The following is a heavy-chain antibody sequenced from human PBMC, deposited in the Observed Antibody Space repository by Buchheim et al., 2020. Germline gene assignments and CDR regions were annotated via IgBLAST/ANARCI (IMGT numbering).Heavy chain of an antibody. CDR3: AKGLGSSWFHH. CDR2: ISGSGSVI. V-gene: IGHV3-48*04. J-gene: IGHJ5*02. CDR1: GFTFSIEN. D-gene: IGHD6-13*01. Sequence: EVRLVESGGGLFQPGRSLRLSCAASGFTFSIENMNWVRQAPGRGPEWLSYISGSGSVIVYADSVKGRFSISRHTAKNSLFLQMNNLRLEDTAVYYCAKGLGSSWFHHWGLGTL.